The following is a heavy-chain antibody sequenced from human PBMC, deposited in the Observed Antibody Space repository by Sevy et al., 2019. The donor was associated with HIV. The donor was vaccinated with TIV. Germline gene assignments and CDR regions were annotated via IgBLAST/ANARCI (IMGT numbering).Heavy chain of an antibody. CDR1: GFNFGSHW. J-gene: IGHJ3*02. V-gene: IGHV3-7*01. CDR3: ARDLNWDSI. Sequence: GGSLRLSCVVSGFNFGSHWMTWVRQAPGRGLECVANVKPDESEKHYVESVKGRFTVSRDNVKNSLYLQMNSLRAEDTAVYYCARDLNWDSIWGQGTMVTVSS. D-gene: IGHD1-26*01. CDR2: VKPDESEK.